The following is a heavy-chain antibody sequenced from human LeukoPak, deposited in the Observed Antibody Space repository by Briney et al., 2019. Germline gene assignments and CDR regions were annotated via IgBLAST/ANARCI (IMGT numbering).Heavy chain of an antibody. Sequence: ASVKVSCKASGYTFTSYAINWVRQATGQGLEWMGYMNPNSGNTGYAQKFQDRVTITSDTSISTAYMELSSLRSDDTAVYYCAREGLDYWGQGTLVTVSS. CDR3: AREGLDY. J-gene: IGHJ4*02. V-gene: IGHV1-8*03. CDR1: GYTFTSYA. CDR2: MNPNSGNT.